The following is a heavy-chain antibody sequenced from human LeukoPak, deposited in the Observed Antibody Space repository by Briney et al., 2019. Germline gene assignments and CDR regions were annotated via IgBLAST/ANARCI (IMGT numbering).Heavy chain of an antibody. CDR3: ARQRYCSGGSCYLDY. J-gene: IGHJ4*02. D-gene: IGHD2-15*01. V-gene: IGHV4-38-2*02. CDR1: GYSISSGYY. Sequence: TSETLSLTCTVSGYSISSGYYWGWIRQPPGKGLEWIGSIYHSGRTFYNPSLKSRVTISVDTSKNQFSLKLTSVTAADTAVYYCARQRYCSGGSCYLDYWGQGTLVTVSS. CDR2: IYHSGRT.